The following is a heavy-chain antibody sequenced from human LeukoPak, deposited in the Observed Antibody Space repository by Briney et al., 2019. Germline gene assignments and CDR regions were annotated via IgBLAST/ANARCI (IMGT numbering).Heavy chain of an antibody. J-gene: IGHJ5*02. CDR2: IHTTGST. Sequence: SETLSLTCTVSGGSLSSYYWSWIRQPAGKGLEWIGRIHTTGSTNYNPSLKSRVTMSVDTSKNQFSLKLSSVTAADTAVYYCARKAGMDSGYDRPGGRFDPWGQGTLVTVSS. CDR3: ARKAGMDSGYDRPGGRFDP. D-gene: IGHD5-12*01. CDR1: GGSLSSYY. V-gene: IGHV4-4*07.